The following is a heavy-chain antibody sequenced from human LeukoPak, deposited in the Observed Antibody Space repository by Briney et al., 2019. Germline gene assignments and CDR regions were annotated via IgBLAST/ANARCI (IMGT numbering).Heavy chain of an antibody. CDR3: ARGIYYYYCMHV. D-gene: IGHD6-13*01. J-gene: IGHJ6*03. CDR2: IIPIFGTA. V-gene: IGHV1-69*05. CDR1: GYTFTSYD. Sequence: SVKVSCKTSGYTFTSYDISWVRQAPGQELEWMGGIIPIFGTANYAQKFQGRVTITTDESTSTAYMELSSLRSEDTAVYYCARGIYYYYCMHVWGKGSTSPSR.